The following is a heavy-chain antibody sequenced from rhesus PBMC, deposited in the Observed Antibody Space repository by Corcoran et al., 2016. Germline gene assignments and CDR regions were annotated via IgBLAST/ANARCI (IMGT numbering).Heavy chain of an antibody. CDR3: ARDSSGWDAEYFEF. D-gene: IGHD6-31*01. V-gene: IGHV4-76*01. J-gene: IGHJ1*01. CDR2: IYGSSGST. CDR1: GYSIRSGYD. Sequence: QVQLQESGPGVGKPSETLSLTCAVAGYSIRSGYDWSWTRQPPGKGLEWIGYIYGSSGSTNYNPSLKNRVTISKDTSKNQFSLKLSSVTAADTAVYYCARDSSGWDAEYFEFWGQGALVTVSS.